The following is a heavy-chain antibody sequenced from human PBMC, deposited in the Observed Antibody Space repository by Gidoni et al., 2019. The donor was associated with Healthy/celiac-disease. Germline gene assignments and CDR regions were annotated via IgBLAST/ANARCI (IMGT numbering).Heavy chain of an antibody. CDR2: ISSSSSYI. J-gene: IGHJ2*01. Sequence: EVQLVESGGGLVKPGGSLRLSCAASGFTFSSYSMNWVRQAPGKGLEWVSSISSSSSYIYYADSVKGRFTISRDNAKNSLYLQMNSLRAEDTAVYYCAREGIAAAGTGTDWYFDLWGRGTLVTVSS. V-gene: IGHV3-21*01. CDR1: GFTFSSYS. CDR3: AREGIAAAGTGTDWYFDL. D-gene: IGHD6-13*01.